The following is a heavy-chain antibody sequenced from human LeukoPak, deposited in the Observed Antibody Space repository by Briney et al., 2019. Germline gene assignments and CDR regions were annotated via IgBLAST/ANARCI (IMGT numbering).Heavy chain of an antibody. CDR1: GYTFTGYY. CDR2: INPNSGGT. J-gene: IGHJ4*02. D-gene: IGHD3-22*01. CDR3: ARGEYYCDSSGYSFDY. Sequence: ASVKVSCKASGYTFTGYYMHWVRQAPGQGLEWMGRINPNSGGTNYAQKFQGRVTMTRDTSISTAYMELSRLRSDDTAVYYCARGEYYCDSSGYSFDYWGQGTLVTVSS. V-gene: IGHV1-2*06.